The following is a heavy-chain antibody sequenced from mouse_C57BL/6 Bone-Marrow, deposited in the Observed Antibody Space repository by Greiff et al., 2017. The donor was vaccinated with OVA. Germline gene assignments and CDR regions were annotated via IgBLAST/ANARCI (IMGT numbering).Heavy chain of an antibody. CDR2: IYPRSGNT. D-gene: IGHD1-1*01. V-gene: IGHV1-81*01. Sequence: VQLQQSGAELARPGASVKLSCKASGYTFTSYGISWVKQRTGQGLEWIGEIYPRSGNTYYNEKFKGKATLTADKSSSTAYMEIRSLTSEDSAVYFCARSAHYYGSPWYFDVWGTGTTVTVSS. CDR3: ARSAHYYGSPWYFDV. J-gene: IGHJ1*03. CDR1: GYTFTSYG.